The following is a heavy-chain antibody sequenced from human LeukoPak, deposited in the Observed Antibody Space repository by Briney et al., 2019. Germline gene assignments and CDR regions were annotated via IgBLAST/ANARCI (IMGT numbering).Heavy chain of an antibody. V-gene: IGHV4-59*01. CDR2: IYHSGST. J-gene: IGHJ3*02. CDR1: GDSITSYY. Sequence: SETLSLTCTVSGDSITSYYWNWIRQPPGKGLEWIGHIYHSGSTNYNPSLKSRVTTSVDTSKNQISLKLSSVTAADTAVYYCARPASAYYVNEGFDIWGQGTMVTVSS. D-gene: IGHD3-3*01. CDR3: ARPASAYYVNEGFDI.